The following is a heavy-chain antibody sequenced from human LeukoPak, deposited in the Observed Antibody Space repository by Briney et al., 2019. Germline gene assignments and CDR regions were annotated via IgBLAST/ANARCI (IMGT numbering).Heavy chain of an antibody. V-gene: IGHV3-23*01. CDR1: GFTFSSYA. J-gene: IGHJ4*02. CDR3: AKDVRGGDPTIEPTDH. Sequence: GGSLRLSCAASGFTFSSYAMSWVRQAPGKGLEWVSAISGSGGSTYYADSVKGRFTISRDNSKNTVSLQMNSLRAEDTAVYYCAKDVRGGDPTIEPTDHWGQGTLVIVSS. CDR2: ISGSGGST. D-gene: IGHD3-10*02.